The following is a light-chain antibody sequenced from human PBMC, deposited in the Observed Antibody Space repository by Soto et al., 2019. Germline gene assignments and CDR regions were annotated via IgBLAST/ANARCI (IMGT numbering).Light chain of an antibody. V-gene: IGLV2-11*01. CDR1: SSDFGGYNY. CDR2: DVS. Sequence: QSALTQPRSVSGSPGQSVTISCTGTSSDFGGYNYVSWYQHHPGKAPKLMIYDVSERPSGVPDRFSGSKFGNTASLTISGLQAEDEADYYCCSYAGTFYVFGTGTKVTVL. J-gene: IGLJ1*01. CDR3: CSYAGTFYV.